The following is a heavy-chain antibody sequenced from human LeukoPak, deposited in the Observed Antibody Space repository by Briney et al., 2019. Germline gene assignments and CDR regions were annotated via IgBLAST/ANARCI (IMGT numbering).Heavy chain of an antibody. CDR2: IYYSGST. Sequence: SETLSLTCTVSGGSISSDYWSWIRQPPGKGLEWIGYIYYSGSTSYNPSLKSRVTISVDTSKNQFSLRLSSVTAADTAMYYCARRAHPTDYGDYSFLDWFDPWGQGTLVTVSS. D-gene: IGHD4-17*01. CDR3: ARRAHPTDYGDYSFLDWFDP. V-gene: IGHV4-59*01. J-gene: IGHJ5*02. CDR1: GGSISSDY.